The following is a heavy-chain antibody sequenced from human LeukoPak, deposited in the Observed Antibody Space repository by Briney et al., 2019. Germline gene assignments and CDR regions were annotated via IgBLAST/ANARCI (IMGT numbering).Heavy chain of an antibody. J-gene: IGHJ4*02. CDR1: GGSISVYY. D-gene: IGHD6-19*01. CDR2: ISASGST. Sequence: SETLSLTCNVSGGSISVYYWSWIRQPAGKGLEWVGRISASGSTNYNPSLKSRVTMSVDTSKNQFSLSVGSVTAADTAVYYCARDSQGSGRPFDSWGQGTLVTVSS. CDR3: ARDSQGSGRPFDS. V-gene: IGHV4-4*07.